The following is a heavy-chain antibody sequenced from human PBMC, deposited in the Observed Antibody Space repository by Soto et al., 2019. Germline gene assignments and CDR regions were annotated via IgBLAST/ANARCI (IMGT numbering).Heavy chain of an antibody. Sequence: SETLSLTCTVSGGSISSSSYYWGWIRQPPGKGLEWIGSIYYSGSTYYNPTLKSRVTISVDTSKNQFSLKLSSVTAADTAVYYCARARNNWNYRRSAEFDYWGQGTLVTVSS. CDR1: GGSISSSSYY. V-gene: IGHV4-39*01. J-gene: IGHJ4*02. CDR3: ARARNNWNYRRSAEFDY. D-gene: IGHD1-7*01. CDR2: IYYSGST.